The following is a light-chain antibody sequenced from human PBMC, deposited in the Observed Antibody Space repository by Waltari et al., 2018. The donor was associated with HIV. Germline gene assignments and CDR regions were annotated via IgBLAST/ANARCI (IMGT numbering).Light chain of an antibody. CDR2: GTS. CDR1: QSITLN. V-gene: IGKV3-15*01. J-gene: IGKJ4*01. Sequence: IVMPHSPPTRSGSPGEGVTPSGWASQSITLNVARDQQKPGQVPRLLMLGTSTRATGVPARFSGSGSGTEFSLTISSLQSEDFAVYYCQQYNNWPLTFGGGTKVEIK. CDR3: QQYNNWPLT.